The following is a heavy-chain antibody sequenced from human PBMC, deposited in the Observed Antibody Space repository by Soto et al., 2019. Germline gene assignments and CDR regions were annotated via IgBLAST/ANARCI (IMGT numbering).Heavy chain of an antibody. CDR1: GYTFTSYY. J-gene: IGHJ6*02. V-gene: IGHV1-46*01. D-gene: IGHD3-9*01. Sequence: ASVKGSCKASGYTFTSYYMHWVRQAPGQGLEWMGIINPSGGSTSYAQKFQGRVTMTRDTSTSTVYMELSSLRSEDTAVYYCASPVLRYFDFPYYYYYGMDVWGQGTTVTVSS. CDR2: INPSGGST. CDR3: ASPVLRYFDFPYYYYYGMDV.